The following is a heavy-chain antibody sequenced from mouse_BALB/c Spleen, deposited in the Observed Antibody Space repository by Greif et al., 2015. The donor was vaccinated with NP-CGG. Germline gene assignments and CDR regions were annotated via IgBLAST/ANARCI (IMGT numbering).Heavy chain of an antibody. CDR2: IDPANGNT. D-gene: IGHD1-1*02. CDR1: GFNIKDTY. V-gene: IGHV14-3*02. J-gene: IGHJ3*01. Sequence: EVQLQQSGAELVKPGASVKLSCTASGFNIKDTYMHWVKQRPEQGLEWIGRIDPANGNTKYDPKFQGKATITADTSSXTAYLQLSSLTSEDTAVYYCVLWSQQGFAYWGQGTLVTVSA. CDR3: VLWSQQGFAY.